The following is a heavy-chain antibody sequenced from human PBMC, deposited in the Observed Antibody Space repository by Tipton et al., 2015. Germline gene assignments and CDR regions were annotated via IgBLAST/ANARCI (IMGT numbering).Heavy chain of an antibody. Sequence: TLSLTCTVSGGSISSGSHFWSWIRQPPGKRLEWIGYIFYDGSTNYNPSLKSRLTISVDTSKNQFSLRPSSVTAADTAVYYCAIHRGVGGLADYWGRGTLVTVSS. J-gene: IGHJ4*02. CDR3: AIHRGVGGLADY. CDR1: GGSISSGSHF. CDR2: IFYDGST. V-gene: IGHV4-61*01. D-gene: IGHD3-10*01.